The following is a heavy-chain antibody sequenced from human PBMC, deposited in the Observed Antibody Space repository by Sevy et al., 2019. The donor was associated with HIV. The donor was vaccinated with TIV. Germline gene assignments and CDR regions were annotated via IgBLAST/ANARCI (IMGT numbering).Heavy chain of an antibody. CDR1: GGSISSYY. V-gene: IGHV4-59*01. CDR2: IYYSGST. CDR3: VSAPGSYYDRYYFDY. D-gene: IGHD1-26*01. Sequence: SETLSLTCTVSGGSISSYYWGWIRQPPGKGLEWIGYIYYSGSTNYNPSLKSRVTISVDTSKNQFSLKLTSVTAADTAVYYCVSAPGSYYDRYYFDYWGQGTLVTVSS. J-gene: IGHJ4*02.